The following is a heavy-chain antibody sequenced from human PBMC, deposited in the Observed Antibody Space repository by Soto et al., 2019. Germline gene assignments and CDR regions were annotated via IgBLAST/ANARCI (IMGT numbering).Heavy chain of an antibody. CDR1: GFSLSTSGLG. J-gene: IGHJ3*02. D-gene: IGHD3-22*01. Sequence: QITLKESGPTLVKPTQTLTLTCTFSGFSLSTSGLGVGWIRQPPGKALEWLALIYWDDDKRYSPSLKSRLTITKDTSKNQVVLTMTKMDPVDTATYYCAHRRVRXXYYDGSGYYSHDAFGIWGQGTAVTVSS. V-gene: IGHV2-5*02. CDR3: AHRRVRXXYYDGSGYYSHDAFGI. CDR2: IYWDDDK.